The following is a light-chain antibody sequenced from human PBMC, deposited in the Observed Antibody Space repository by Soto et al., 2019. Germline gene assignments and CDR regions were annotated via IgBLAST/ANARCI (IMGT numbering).Light chain of an antibody. CDR1: SSNIESNT. CDR3: AAWDDILNGYV. Sequence: QSGLTQPPSASGTPGQRVTISCSGSSSNIESNTVTWYQQLPGTAPKLVIYSNYDRPSGVPDRFSGSTSGTSASLVIRGLQSEDQADYYCAAWDDILNGYVFGGGTKVTV. CDR2: SNY. J-gene: IGLJ1*01. V-gene: IGLV1-44*01.